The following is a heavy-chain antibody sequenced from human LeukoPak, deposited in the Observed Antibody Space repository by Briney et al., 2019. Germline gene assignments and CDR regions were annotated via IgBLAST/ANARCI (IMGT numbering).Heavy chain of an antibody. J-gene: IGHJ4*02. V-gene: IGHV5-51*01. CDR2: IYSGDSDT. CDR3: ALIVDTAMDRYFDY. CDR1: GYSFTSYW. Sequence: GESLKISSKGSGYSFTSYWIGWVRPMPGKGLEWMGIIYSGDSDTRYSPSFQGQVTISADKSISTAYLQWSSLKASDTAMYYCALIVDTAMDRYFDYWGRGTLVTVSS. D-gene: IGHD5-18*01.